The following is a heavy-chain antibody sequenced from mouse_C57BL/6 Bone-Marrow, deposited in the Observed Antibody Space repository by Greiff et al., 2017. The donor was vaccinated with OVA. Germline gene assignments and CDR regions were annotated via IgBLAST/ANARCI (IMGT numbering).Heavy chain of an antibody. CDR1: GYTFTSYW. J-gene: IGHJ2*01. CDR3: ARLRTAGY. CDR2: IDPSDSYT. V-gene: IGHV1-69*01. Sequence: QVQLQQPGAELVMPGASVKLSCKASGYTFTSYWMHWVKQRPGQGLEWIGEIDPSDSYTNYNQKFKGKSTLTVDKSSSTAYMQLSSLTSEDSAVYYCARLRTAGYWGQGTTLTVSS.